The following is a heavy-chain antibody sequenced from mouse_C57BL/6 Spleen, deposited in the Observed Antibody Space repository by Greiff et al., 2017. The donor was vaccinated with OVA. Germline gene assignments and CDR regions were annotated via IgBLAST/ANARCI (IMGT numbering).Heavy chain of an antibody. CDR3: ARWEYYGNYFDY. CDR2: INPNYGTT. J-gene: IGHJ2*01. CDR1: GYSFTDYY. D-gene: IGHD1-1*01. Sequence: VQLQQSGPELVKPGASVKISCKASGYSFTDYYMNWVKQSHGKSLEWIGVINPNYGTTSYNQKFKGKATLTVDQSSSTAYMQLNSLTSEDYAVDDCARWEYYGNYFDYWGQGTTLTVSA. V-gene: IGHV1-39*01.